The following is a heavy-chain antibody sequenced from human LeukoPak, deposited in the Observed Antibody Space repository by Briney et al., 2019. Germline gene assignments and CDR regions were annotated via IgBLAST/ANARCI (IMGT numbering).Heavy chain of an antibody. Sequence: GGSLRLSCAASGFTFSSYWMNWVRQAPGKGLEWVSYISSSGSTIYYADSVKGRFTISRDNAKNSLYLQMNSLRAEDTAVYYCARGEDYYDSSGYYYYFDYWGQGTLVTVSS. D-gene: IGHD3-22*01. J-gene: IGHJ4*02. CDR1: GFTFSSYW. V-gene: IGHV3-48*04. CDR3: ARGEDYYDSSGYYYYFDY. CDR2: ISSSGSTI.